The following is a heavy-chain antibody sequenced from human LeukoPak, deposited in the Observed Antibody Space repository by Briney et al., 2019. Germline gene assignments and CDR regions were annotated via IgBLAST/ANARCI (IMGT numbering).Heavy chain of an antibody. CDR1: GGSISSYY. D-gene: IGHD3-22*01. J-gene: IGHJ5*02. CDR3: ARIPPYYDSSGYYYLP. Sequence: SETLFLTCTVSGGSISSYYWSWIRQPPGKGLEWIGYIYYSGSTNYNPSLKSRVTISVDTSKNQFSLKLSSVTAADTAVYYCARIPPYYDSSGYYYLPWGQGTLVTVSS. V-gene: IGHV4-59*08. CDR2: IYYSGST.